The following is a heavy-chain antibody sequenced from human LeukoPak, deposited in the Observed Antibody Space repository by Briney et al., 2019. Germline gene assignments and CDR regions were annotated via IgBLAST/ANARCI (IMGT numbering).Heavy chain of an antibody. CDR2: VNHSGDT. Sequence: SETLSLTCTISGASISDTNWWTWVRQPPGKGLEWIGEVNHSGDTNYNPSLKSRVTISADTSKNQFSLKLNSVTAADTAMYYCASSVGSLETPMAQIGPQGTIDYWGQGTLVTVSS. CDR1: GASISDTNW. D-gene: IGHD5-18*01. J-gene: IGHJ4*02. V-gene: IGHV4-4*02. CDR3: ASSVGSLETPMAQIGPQGTIDY.